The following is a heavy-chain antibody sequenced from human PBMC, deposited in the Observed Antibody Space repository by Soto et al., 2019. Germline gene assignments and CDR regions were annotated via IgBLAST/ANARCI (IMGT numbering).Heavy chain of an antibody. V-gene: IGHV4-39*01. Sequence: SETLSLTCTVSGGSISSSSYYWGWIRQPPGKGLEWIGSIYYSGSTFYNPSLKSRVTISVDTSKNQFSLKLSSVTAADTAVYYCAINYGDYYVDYWGQGTLVTVSS. D-gene: IGHD4-17*01. CDR1: GGSISSSSYY. CDR2: IYYSGST. CDR3: AINYGDYYVDY. J-gene: IGHJ4*02.